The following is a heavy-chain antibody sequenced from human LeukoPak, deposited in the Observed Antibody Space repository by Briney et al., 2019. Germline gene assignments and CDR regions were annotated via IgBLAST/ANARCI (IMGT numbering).Heavy chain of an antibody. J-gene: IGHJ4*02. D-gene: IGHD3-16*02. CDR3: ARDNRGYDYVWGSYLDY. CDR2: INPNSGGT. Sequence: ASVKVSCKASGYTFTGYDMHWVRQAPGQGLEWMGWINPNSGGTNYAQKFQGRVTMTRDTSISTAYMELSRLRSDDTAVYYCARDNRGYDYVWGSYLDYWGQGTLVTVSS. CDR1: GYTFTGYD. V-gene: IGHV1-2*02.